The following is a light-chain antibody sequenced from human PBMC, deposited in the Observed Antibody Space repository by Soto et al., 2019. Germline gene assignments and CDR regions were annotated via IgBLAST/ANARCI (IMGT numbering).Light chain of an antibody. Sequence: DIVLTQSPATLALSPWTSATISCSASHSVRSSCLAWYQQKPGLAPRLLIYDASSRATGIPDRFSGSGSGTDFTLTISTLEPEEVAVYYCNKYGTSPLTVGGGIKVGIK. J-gene: IGKJ4*01. CDR3: NKYGTSPLT. CDR2: DAS. V-gene: IGKV3D-20*01. CDR1: HSVRSSC.